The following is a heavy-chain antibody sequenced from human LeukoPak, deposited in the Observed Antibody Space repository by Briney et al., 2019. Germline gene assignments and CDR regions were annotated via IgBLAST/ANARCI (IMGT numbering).Heavy chain of an antibody. J-gene: IGHJ4*02. CDR1: GFMFSSYA. CDR2: ISPSGGST. Sequence: GGSLRLSCAASGFMFSSYAMNWVRQAPGKGLEWVSGISPSGGSTYYADAVKGRFTISRDNSRNTLYLQMNSLRAEDTAVYYCARGPSFDSWGQGTLVTVSS. CDR3: ARGPSFDS. V-gene: IGHV3-23*01.